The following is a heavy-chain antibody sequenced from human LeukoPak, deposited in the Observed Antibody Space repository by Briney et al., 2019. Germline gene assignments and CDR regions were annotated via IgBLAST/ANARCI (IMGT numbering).Heavy chain of an antibody. J-gene: IGHJ6*02. Sequence: KPSETLSLTCTVSGGSISSYYWSWIRQPPGKGLEWIGHIYYSGSTNYNPSLKSRVTISVDTSKSQFSLKLTSVTAADTAVYYCARDRDTAMGSSYYYGMDVWGQGATVTVSS. CDR3: ARDRDTAMGSSYYYGMDV. CDR2: IYYSGST. V-gene: IGHV4-59*01. D-gene: IGHD5-18*01. CDR1: GGSISSYY.